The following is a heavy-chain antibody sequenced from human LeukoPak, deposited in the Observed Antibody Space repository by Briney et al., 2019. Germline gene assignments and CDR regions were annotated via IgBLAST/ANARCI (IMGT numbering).Heavy chain of an antibody. CDR3: ARGSPTGGWYLNLGY. CDR1: GYTFAGYY. V-gene: IGHV1-2*02. J-gene: IGHJ4*02. CDR2: INPNPNNGAT. Sequence: ASVKVSCKASGYTFAGYYLHWVRQAPGQGLDWMGWINPNPNNGATTYAQKFQGRVTMTTDRSISTTYMELSRLESDDTAVYYCARGSPTGGWYLNLGYWGQETLVTVSS. D-gene: IGHD6-19*01.